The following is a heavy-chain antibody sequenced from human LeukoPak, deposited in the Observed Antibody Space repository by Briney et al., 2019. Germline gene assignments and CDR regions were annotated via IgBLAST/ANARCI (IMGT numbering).Heavy chain of an antibody. CDR3: AREGPRGNSQFDY. D-gene: IGHD2/OR15-2a*01. CDR1: GFTFSESW. CDR2: IWYDGSNK. J-gene: IGHJ4*02. Sequence: GSLRLSCVASGFTFSESWMTWVRQAPGKGLEWVALIWYDGSNKYYTDSVKGRFTISRDNSKNTLYLEMNSLRAEDTAIYYCAREGPRGNSQFDYWGQGTLVTVSS. V-gene: IGHV3-33*07.